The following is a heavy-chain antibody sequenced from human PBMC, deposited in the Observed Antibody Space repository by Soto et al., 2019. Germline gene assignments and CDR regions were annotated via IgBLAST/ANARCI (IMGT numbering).Heavy chain of an antibody. Sequence: QVQLQQWGAGLLKPSETLSLTCAVYGGSFSGYYWSWIRQPPGKGLEWIGEINHSGSTNYNPSLKSRATISVDTSKNQFSLKLSSVTAADTAVYYCARTSGITPTRVFDYWGQGTLVTVSS. CDR1: GGSFSGYY. CDR2: INHSGST. CDR3: ARTSGITPTRVFDY. J-gene: IGHJ4*02. D-gene: IGHD3-10*01. V-gene: IGHV4-34*01.